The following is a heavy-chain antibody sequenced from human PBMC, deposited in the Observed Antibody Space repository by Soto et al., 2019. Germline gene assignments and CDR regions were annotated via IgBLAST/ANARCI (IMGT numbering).Heavy chain of an antibody. CDR3: ARLSYYHSSGYY. J-gene: IGHJ4*02. CDR2: ISNSGGST. Sequence: GSLRLSCVASGFTFGSYAMSWVRQAPGKGLQWVTAISNSGGSTYYADSVKGRFAISRDNPKNTLYLQMNSLRAEDTAVYYCARLSYYHSSGYYWGQGAQVTVS. CDR1: GFTFGSYA. V-gene: IGHV3-23*01. D-gene: IGHD3-22*01.